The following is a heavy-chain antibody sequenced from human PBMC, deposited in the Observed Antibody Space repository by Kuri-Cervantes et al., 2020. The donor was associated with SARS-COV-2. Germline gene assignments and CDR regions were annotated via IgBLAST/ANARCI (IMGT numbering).Heavy chain of an antibody. J-gene: IGHJ3*02. CDR3: ARGEVTIFGVVIMGAFDI. V-gene: IGHV3-21*01. CDR1: GGSFSGYY. Sequence: ETLSLTCAVYGGSFSGYYWSWVRQAPGKGLEWVSSISSSSSYIYYADSVKGRFTISRDNAKNSLYLQMNSLRAEDTAVYYCARGEVTIFGVVIMGAFDIWGQGTMVTVSS. D-gene: IGHD3-3*01. CDR2: ISSSSSYI.